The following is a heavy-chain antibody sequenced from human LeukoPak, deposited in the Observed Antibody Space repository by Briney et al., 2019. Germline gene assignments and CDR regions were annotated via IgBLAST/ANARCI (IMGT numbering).Heavy chain of an antibody. CDR3: ARSWGYSYGYFYFDY. CDR2: ISSSSSYI. D-gene: IGHD5-18*01. V-gene: IGHV3-21*01. J-gene: IGHJ4*02. CDR1: GFTFRSYS. Sequence: GGSLRLSXAASGFTFRSYSMNWVRQAPGKGLKWVSSISSSSSYIYYADSVKGRFTISRDNAKNSLYLQMNSLRAEDTAVYYCARSWGYSYGYFYFDYWGQGTLVTVSS.